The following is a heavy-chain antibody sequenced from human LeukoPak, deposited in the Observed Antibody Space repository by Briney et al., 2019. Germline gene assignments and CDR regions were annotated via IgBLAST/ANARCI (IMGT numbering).Heavy chain of an antibody. CDR3: AREIGYCSGGSCYEAFDI. Sequence: PSETLSLTFTVSGGSISSYYWSWIRQPPGKGLEWIGYIYYSGSTNYNPSLKSRVTISVDTSKNQFSLKLSSVTAADTAVYYCAREIGYCSGGSCYEAFDIWGQGTMVTVSS. CDR1: GGSISSYY. CDR2: IYYSGST. D-gene: IGHD2-15*01. V-gene: IGHV4-59*01. J-gene: IGHJ3*02.